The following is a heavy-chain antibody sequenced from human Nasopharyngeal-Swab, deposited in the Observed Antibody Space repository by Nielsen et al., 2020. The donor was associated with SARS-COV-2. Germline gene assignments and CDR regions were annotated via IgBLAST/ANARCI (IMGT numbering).Heavy chain of an antibody. CDR2: IYYSGST. CDR1: GGSISSYY. CDR3: ARETAAGHYYYYGMDV. V-gene: IGHV4-59*01. D-gene: IGHD6-13*01. J-gene: IGHJ6*02. Sequence: GSLRPSCTVSGGSISSYYWSWIRQPPGKGLEWIGYIYYSGSTNYNPSLKSRVTISVDTSKNQFSLKLSSATAADTAVYYCARETAAGHYYYYGMDVWGQGTTVTVSS.